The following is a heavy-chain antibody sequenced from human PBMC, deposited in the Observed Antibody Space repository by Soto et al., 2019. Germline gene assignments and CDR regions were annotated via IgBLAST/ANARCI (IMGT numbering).Heavy chain of an antibody. CDR1: GFTFSSYA. D-gene: IGHD2-15*01. CDR3: ARGYCSGGSCYAYYFDY. Sequence: QVQLVESGGGVVQPGRSLRLSCAASGFTFSSYAMHWVRQAPGKGLEWVAVISYDGSNKYYADSVKGRFTISRDNSKNTLYLQMNSLRAEDTAVYYCARGYCSGGSCYAYYFDYWGQGTLVTVS. V-gene: IGHV3-30-3*01. CDR2: ISYDGSNK. J-gene: IGHJ4*02.